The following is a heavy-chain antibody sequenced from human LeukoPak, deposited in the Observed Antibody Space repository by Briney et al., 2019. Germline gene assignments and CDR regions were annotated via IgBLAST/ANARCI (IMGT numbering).Heavy chain of an antibody. J-gene: IGHJ3*02. CDR1: GGSISSYF. Sequence: IPSETLSLTCTVSGGSISSYFWSWIRQPPGKGLEWIGYIYYSGSTNYNPSLESRVTISVDTSKNQFSLKLSSVTAADTAVYYCARDKGIVGAQGIWGQGTMVTVSS. CDR2: IYYSGST. CDR3: ARDKGIVGAQGI. V-gene: IGHV4-59*01. D-gene: IGHD1-26*01.